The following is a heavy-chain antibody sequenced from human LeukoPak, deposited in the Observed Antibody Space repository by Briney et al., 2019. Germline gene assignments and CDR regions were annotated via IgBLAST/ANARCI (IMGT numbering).Heavy chain of an antibody. Sequence: SVKVSCKASGGSFSSYAISWVRQAPGQGLEWMGRIIPILDIANYAQKFQGRVTITADKSTSTAYMELSSLRSEDTAVYYCARDLRRIVVVVAATPGLWFDPWGQGTLVTVSS. CDR1: GGSFSSYA. CDR3: ARDLRRIVVVVAATPGLWFDP. CDR2: IIPILDIA. J-gene: IGHJ5*02. V-gene: IGHV1-69*04. D-gene: IGHD2-15*01.